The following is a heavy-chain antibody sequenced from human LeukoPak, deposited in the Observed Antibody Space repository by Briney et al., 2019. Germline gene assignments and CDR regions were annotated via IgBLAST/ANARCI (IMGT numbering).Heavy chain of an antibody. J-gene: IGHJ4*02. CDR3: ARATVGATVRSFDY. D-gene: IGHD1-26*01. CDR1: GGTFSSYA. CDR2: IIPILGIA. Sequence: ASVKVSCKASGGTFSSYAISWVRQAPGQGPEWMGRIIPILGIANYAQKFQGRVTITADKSTSTAYMELSSLRSEDTAVYYCARATVGATVRSFDYWGQGTLVTVSS. V-gene: IGHV1-69*04.